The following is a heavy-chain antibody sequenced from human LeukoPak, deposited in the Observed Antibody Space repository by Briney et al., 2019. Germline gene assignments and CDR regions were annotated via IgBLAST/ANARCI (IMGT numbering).Heavy chain of an antibody. Sequence: PSETLSLTCAVYGGSFSGYYWSWIPQPPGKGLEWIGEINHSGSTNYNPSLKSRVTISVDTSKNQFSLKLSSVTAADTAVYYCARGLSLITGTTAVVATKGSLDYSGQGTLVSVSS. CDR1: GGSFSGYY. V-gene: IGHV4-34*01. CDR3: ARGLSLITGTTAVVATKGSLDY. J-gene: IGHJ4*02. CDR2: INHSGST. D-gene: IGHD1-7*01.